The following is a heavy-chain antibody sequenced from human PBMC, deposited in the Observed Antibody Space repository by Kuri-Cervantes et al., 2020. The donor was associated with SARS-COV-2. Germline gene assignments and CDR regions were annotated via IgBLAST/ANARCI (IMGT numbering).Heavy chain of an antibody. Sequence: SVMVSCNASGGTFSSYAISWVRQAPGQGLGWMGGIIPSFGTANYAQEFQGRVTITADKSTSTAYMELSSLRSEDTAVYYCARGTLYCSSTSCSPAVWYFDLWGRGTLVTVSS. CDR3: ARGTLYCSSTSCSPAVWYFDL. J-gene: IGHJ2*01. CDR1: GGTFSSYA. V-gene: IGHV1-69*06. D-gene: IGHD2-2*01. CDR2: IIPSFGTA.